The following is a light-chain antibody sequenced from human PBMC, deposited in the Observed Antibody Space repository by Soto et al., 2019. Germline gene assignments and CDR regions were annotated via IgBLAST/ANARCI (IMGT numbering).Light chain of an antibody. V-gene: IGLV3-21*02. CDR3: QVWDRSSDRPFV. Sequence: ELTQPPSLSVAPGQTARITFGGNNIGRKSVHWYQQKPGQAPVLVVYDNRDRPSGIPERISGSNSGNTATLTISRVEAGDEADYYCQVWDRSSDRPFVFAAGTKVT. J-gene: IGLJ1*01. CDR1: NIGRKS. CDR2: DNR.